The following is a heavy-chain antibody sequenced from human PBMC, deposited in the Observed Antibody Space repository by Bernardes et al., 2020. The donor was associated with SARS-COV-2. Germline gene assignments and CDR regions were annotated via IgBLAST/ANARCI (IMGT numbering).Heavy chain of an antibody. CDR2: ITRDGTT. CDR1: GFTFSTYT. D-gene: IGHD5-18*01. Sequence: GSLRLSCAASGFTFSTYTISWVRQAPGKGLEWVSAITRDGTTYFIDSVKGRFTISRDNSRRTVYLQLNSLRADDTAVYYCAKWGGYGDSWGQGTLVAVSS. CDR3: AKWGGYGDS. V-gene: IGHV3-23*01. J-gene: IGHJ4*02.